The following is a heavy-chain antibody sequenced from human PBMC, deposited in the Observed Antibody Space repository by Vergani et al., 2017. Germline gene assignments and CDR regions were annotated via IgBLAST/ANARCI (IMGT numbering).Heavy chain of an antibody. J-gene: IGHJ4*02. CDR1: GFTFDDYA. CDR3: VKDIASSATGINPLEY. V-gene: IGHV3-9*01. CDR2: ISWSGSDR. Sequence: EVQLVESGGGLVQPGRSLKLSCSASGFTFDDYAMHWVRQAPGKGLEWVSGISWSGSDRVYADSVKGRFTISRDNAKNSLFLVMSSLRTADPALYYCVKDIASSATGINPLEYWGQGILVTVSS. D-gene: IGHD6-13*01.